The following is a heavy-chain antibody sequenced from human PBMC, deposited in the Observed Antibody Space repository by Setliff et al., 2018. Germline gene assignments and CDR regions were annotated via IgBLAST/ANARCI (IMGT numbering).Heavy chain of an antibody. D-gene: IGHD3-22*01. V-gene: IGHV1-58*02. CDR1: GFTFTSSA. CDR3: SADPYYYDISGYYPSFYY. J-gene: IGHJ4*02. Sequence: VKVSCKASGFTFTSSAMQWVRQARGQRLEWIGWIVVGSGNTNYAQKFQERVTINRDISTSTAYMELSSLRSEDTAVYYCSADPYYYDISGYYPSFYYLGQGTLVTVSS. CDR2: IVVGSGNT.